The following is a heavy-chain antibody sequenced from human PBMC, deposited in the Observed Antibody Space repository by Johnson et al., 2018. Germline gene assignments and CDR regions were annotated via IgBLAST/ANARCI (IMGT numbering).Heavy chain of an antibody. J-gene: IGHJ3*02. D-gene: IGHD6-19*01. CDR2: ISSSSSTI. CDR3: ARPGEYNSAAFDI. V-gene: IGHV3-48*02. CDR1: AFTFSSYS. Sequence: VQLQESGGGLVQXGGSLRLXCAASAFTFSSYSMNWVRQAPGKGLEWVSYISSSSSTIYYADSVQGRFTISRDNANTSLYLQMNSLRDEDTAVYYCARPGEYNSAAFDIWGQGTMVTVSS.